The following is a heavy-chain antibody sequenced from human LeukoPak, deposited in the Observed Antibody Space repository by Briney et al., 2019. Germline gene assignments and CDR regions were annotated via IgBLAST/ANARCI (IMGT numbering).Heavy chain of an antibody. CDR3: ARDSDFDF. J-gene: IGHJ4*02. CDR2: IKQDGSEK. Sequence: GGSLRLSCAASGFPFSSFWMSWVRQAPGKGLEWVVHIKQDGSEKYYVDSVKGRFTISRDNAKNSLYLQMNSLRAEDTAVYYCARDSDFDFWGQGTLVTVSS. V-gene: IGHV3-7*05. CDR1: GFPFSSFW.